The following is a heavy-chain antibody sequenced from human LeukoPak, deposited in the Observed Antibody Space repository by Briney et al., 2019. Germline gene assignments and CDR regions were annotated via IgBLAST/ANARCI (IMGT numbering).Heavy chain of an antibody. CDR1: GYTFTSYG. CDR3: ARDGEYYYDSSGYAYYYYYYYMDV. CDR2: ISAYNGNT. Sequence: ASVKVSCKASGYTFTSYGISWVGQAPAEGLEWMGWISAYNGNTNYAQKLQGRVTMTTDTSTSTAYMELRSLRSNDTAVYYCARDGEYYYDSSGYAYYYYYYYMDVWGKGTTVTISS. V-gene: IGHV1-18*01. D-gene: IGHD3-22*01. J-gene: IGHJ6*03.